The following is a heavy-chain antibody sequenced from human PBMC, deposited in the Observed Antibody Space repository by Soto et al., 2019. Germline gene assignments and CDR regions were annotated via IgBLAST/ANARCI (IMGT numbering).Heavy chain of an antibody. CDR1: GFTFSSYG. Sequence: GGSLRLSCAASGFTFSSYGMHWVRQAPGKGLEWVAVISYDGSNKYYADSVKGRFTISRDNSKNTLYLQMNSLRAEDTAVYYCAKEGSWLQLISVNWFDPWGQGTLVTVSS. V-gene: IGHV3-30*18. CDR2: ISYDGSNK. J-gene: IGHJ5*02. CDR3: AKEGSWLQLISVNWFDP. D-gene: IGHD5-12*01.